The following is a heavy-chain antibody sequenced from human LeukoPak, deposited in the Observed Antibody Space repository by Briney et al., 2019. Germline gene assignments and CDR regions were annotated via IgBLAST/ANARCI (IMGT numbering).Heavy chain of an antibody. CDR1: GYTFTSYY. J-gene: IGHJ1*01. V-gene: IGHV1-46*01. Sequence: ASVKVSCKASGYTFTSYYMHWVRQAPGQGLEWMGIINPSGGSTRYAQKFQGRVTMTRDTSTSTVYMELSSLRSDDTAVYYCARNDGAIWSGYSLYFQHWGQGTLVTVSS. CDR3: ARNDGAIWSGYSLYFQH. CDR2: INPSGGST. D-gene: IGHD3-3*01.